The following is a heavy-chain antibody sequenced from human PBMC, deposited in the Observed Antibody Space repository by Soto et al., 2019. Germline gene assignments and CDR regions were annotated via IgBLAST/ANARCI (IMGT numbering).Heavy chain of an antibody. D-gene: IGHD5-12*01. CDR2: IYPGDSDT. V-gene: IGHV5-51*01. Sequence: GESLKISCKGSGYSFTSYWIGRVRQMPGKGLEWMGIIYPGDSDTRYSPSFQGQVTISADKSISTAYLQWSSLKASDTAMYYCARSEVAHYYYYGMDVWGQGTTVTGSS. J-gene: IGHJ6*02. CDR3: ARSEVAHYYYYGMDV. CDR1: GYSFTSYW.